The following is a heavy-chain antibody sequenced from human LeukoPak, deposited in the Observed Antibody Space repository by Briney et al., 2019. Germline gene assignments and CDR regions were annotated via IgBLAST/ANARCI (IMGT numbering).Heavy chain of an antibody. CDR2: ISAYNGNT. V-gene: IGHV1-18*01. J-gene: IGHJ4*02. D-gene: IGHD2-8*01. CDR3: AREDCTNGVCYSPFDY. CDR1: GYTFTSYG. Sequence: GASVKVSCKASGYTFTSYGISWVRQAPGQGLEWMGWISAYNGNTNYAQKLQGRVTMTTDTSTSTAYMELRSLRSDDTAVYYCAREDCTNGVCYSPFDYWGQGTLVTVSS.